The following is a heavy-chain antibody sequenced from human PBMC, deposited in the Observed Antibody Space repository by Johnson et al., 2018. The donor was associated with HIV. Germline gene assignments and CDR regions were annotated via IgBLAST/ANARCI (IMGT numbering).Heavy chain of an antibody. D-gene: IGHD6-13*01. J-gene: IGHJ3*02. Sequence: VQLVESGGGLVQPGGSLRLSCGASGFTFSFYWMSWVRQAPGKGLEWVSVIYSGGSTYYADSVKGRFTISRDNSKNTLYLQMNSLRAEDTAVYYCAREPGSSSRLGAFDIWGQGTMVTVSS. CDR3: AREPGSSSRLGAFDI. CDR1: GFTFSFYW. V-gene: IGHV3-66*02. CDR2: IYSGGST.